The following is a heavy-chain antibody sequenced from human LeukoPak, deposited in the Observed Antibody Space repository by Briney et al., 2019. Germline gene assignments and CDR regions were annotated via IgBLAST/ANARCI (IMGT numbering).Heavy chain of an antibody. V-gene: IGHV3-33*01. J-gene: IGHJ5*02. CDR3: ARDRAAADPTNWFDP. CDR2: IWYDGSNK. CDR1: GFTFTDYG. D-gene: IGHD6-13*01. Sequence: PGRSLRLSCAASGFTFTDYGMHWVRQAPGKGLEWVAVIWYDGSNKYYADSVKGRFTISRDNSKNTLYLQMNSLRAEDTAVYYCARDRAAADPTNWFDPWGQGTLVTVSS.